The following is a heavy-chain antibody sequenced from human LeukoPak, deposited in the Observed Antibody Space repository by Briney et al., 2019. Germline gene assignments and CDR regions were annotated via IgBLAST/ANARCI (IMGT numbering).Heavy chain of an antibody. Sequence: GGSLRLSCVASGFSFNNYAVNWVRQAPGKGLEWVSSISSSSSYIYYADSVKGRFTISRDNAKNSLYLQMNSLRAEDTAVYYCARDSGLYSSSWYFDYWGQGTLVTVSS. CDR3: ARDSGLYSSSWYFDY. V-gene: IGHV3-21*01. D-gene: IGHD6-13*01. J-gene: IGHJ4*02. CDR2: ISSSSSYI. CDR1: GFSFNNYA.